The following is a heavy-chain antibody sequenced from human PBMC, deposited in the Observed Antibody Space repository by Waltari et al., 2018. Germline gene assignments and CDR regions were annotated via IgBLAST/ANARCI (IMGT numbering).Heavy chain of an antibody. CDR2: LWYDGSNK. V-gene: IGHV3-30*18. D-gene: IGHD2-21*01. Sequence: QVQLVESGGGVVQPGRSLRLSCAASGFTFSSYGMHWGRQAPGKGLEWVAVLWYDGSNKYYADSGKGRFTITRDNSNNTLYLQMNSLRAEDTAMYYCAKGVGAIELWGQGTLVTVSS. J-gene: IGHJ4*02. CDR1: GFTFSSYG. CDR3: AKGVGAIEL.